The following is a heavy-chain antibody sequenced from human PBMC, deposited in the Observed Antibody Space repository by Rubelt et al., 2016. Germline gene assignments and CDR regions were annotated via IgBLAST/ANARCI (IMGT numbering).Heavy chain of an antibody. V-gene: IGHV3-48*04. J-gene: IGHJ6*03. CDR3: ATTEVMENGSGYYYYMDV. CDR1: RFTVGVNY. CDR2: ISSSSSTI. D-gene: IGHD2-8*01. Sequence: EVQPVESGGGLVQPGGSLRLSCAASRFTVGVNYVYWVRQAPGKGLEWVSYISSSSSTIYYADSVKGRFTISRDNAKNSLYLQMNSLRAEDTAVYYCATTEVMENGSGYYYYMDVWGKGTTVTVSS.